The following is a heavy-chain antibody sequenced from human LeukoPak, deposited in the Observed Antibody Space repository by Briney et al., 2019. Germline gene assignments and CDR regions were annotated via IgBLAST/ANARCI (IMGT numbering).Heavy chain of an antibody. Sequence: LTGGSLRLSCAVSGITLSNYGMSWVRQAPGKGLEWVAGISGSGGRTNYADSVKGRFTISRDSPKNTLYLQMNSLRAEDTAVYFCAKRGVVIRVVLVGFHKEAYYFDSWGQGALVTVSS. CDR2: ISGSGGRT. J-gene: IGHJ4*02. CDR3: AKRGVVIRVVLVGFHKEAYYFDS. D-gene: IGHD3-10*01. V-gene: IGHV3-23*01. CDR1: GITLSNYG.